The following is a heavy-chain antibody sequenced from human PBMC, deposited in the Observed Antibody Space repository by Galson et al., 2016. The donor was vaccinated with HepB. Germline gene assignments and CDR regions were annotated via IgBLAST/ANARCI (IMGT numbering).Heavy chain of an antibody. CDR3: STGVYVTGTNDC. Sequence: SLRLSCAASGFTFSAYWMTWVRQAPGKGLEWVGRIKRKSDGGTTDYAAAVKGRFIISRDDSTDTLYLRMNSLKTEDTGVYYCSTGVYVTGTNDCWGQGTLVTVSS. CDR1: GFTFSAYW. V-gene: IGHV3-15*01. D-gene: IGHD1-7*01. CDR2: IKRKSDGGTT. J-gene: IGHJ4*02.